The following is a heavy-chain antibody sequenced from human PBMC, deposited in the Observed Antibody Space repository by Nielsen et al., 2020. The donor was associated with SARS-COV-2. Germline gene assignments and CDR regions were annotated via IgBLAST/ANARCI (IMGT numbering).Heavy chain of an antibody. V-gene: IGHV3-23*01. J-gene: IGHJ3*02. CDR2: ISAGGGTT. CDR3: ARWWQQLTLPGTDAFDI. CDR1: GFTFSNYA. Sequence: GESLKISCAASGFTFSNYAMSWVRQAPGTGLEWVSAISAGGGTTYYADSVKGRFTISRDNAKNSLYLQMNSLRAEDTAVYYCARWWQQLTLPGTDAFDIWGQGTMVTVSS. D-gene: IGHD6-13*01.